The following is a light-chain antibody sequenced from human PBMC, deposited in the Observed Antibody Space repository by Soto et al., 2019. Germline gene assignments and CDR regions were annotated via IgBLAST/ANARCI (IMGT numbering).Light chain of an antibody. Sequence: EVVLTQSPATLSLSPGEGAALSCRASQSVRNFFAWYQQKPGQAPRLLIYEASRRPTGVPARFSGRGSGTDFSLVISSLEPEDFGMYYCQQRYNWPWTFGPGTTVEIK. CDR2: EAS. CDR1: QSVRNF. V-gene: IGKV3-11*01. J-gene: IGKJ1*01. CDR3: QQRYNWPWT.